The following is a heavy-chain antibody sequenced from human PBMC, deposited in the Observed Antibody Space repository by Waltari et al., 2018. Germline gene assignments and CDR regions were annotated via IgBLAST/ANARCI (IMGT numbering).Heavy chain of an antibody. Sequence: QVQLQESGPGLVKPSETLSLTCPVSGGSISSYYWSWIRQPAGKGREWIGRIYTSGSTNYNPALKRRVTMSVDTSKNQFSLKLSSVTAADTAVYYCARALLGDPNGDYGFGAFDIWGQGTMVTVSS. J-gene: IGHJ3*02. CDR3: ARALLGDPNGDYGFGAFDI. CDR1: GGSISSYY. CDR2: IYTSGST. V-gene: IGHV4-4*07. D-gene: IGHD4-17*01.